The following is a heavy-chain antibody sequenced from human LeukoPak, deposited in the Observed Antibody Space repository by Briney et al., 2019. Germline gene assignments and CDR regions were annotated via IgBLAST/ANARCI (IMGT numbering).Heavy chain of an antibody. Sequence: GGSLRLSCAASGFTFSSYAMSWVRQAPGKGLEWVSAIGGSGGSTYYADSVKGRFTISRDNSKNTLYLQMNSLRAEDTAVYYCAKEGGGAAADNYYYYGMDVWGQGTTVTVSS. CDR3: AKEGGGAAADNYYYYGMDV. D-gene: IGHD6-13*01. J-gene: IGHJ6*02. CDR1: GFTFSSYA. V-gene: IGHV3-23*01. CDR2: IGGSGGST.